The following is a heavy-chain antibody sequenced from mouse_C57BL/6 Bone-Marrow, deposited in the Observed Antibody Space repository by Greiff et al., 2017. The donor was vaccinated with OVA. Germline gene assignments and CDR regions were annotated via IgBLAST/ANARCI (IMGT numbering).Heavy chain of an antibody. J-gene: IGHJ1*03. D-gene: IGHD2-5*01. Sequence: QVQLKQPGAELVKPGASVKLSCKASGYTFTSYWMQWVKQRPGQGLEWIGEIDPSDSYTNYNQKFKGKATLTVDTSSSTAYMQLSSLTSEDSAVYYCARDSNYGDWYFDVWGTGTTVTVSS. CDR1: GYTFTSYW. CDR3: ARDSNYGDWYFDV. V-gene: IGHV1-50*01. CDR2: IDPSDSYT.